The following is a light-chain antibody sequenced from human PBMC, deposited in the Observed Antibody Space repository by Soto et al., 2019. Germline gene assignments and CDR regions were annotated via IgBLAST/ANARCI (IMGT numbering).Light chain of an antibody. CDR2: GAS. J-gene: IGKJ5*01. Sequence: EIVLTQSPGTLSLSPGEGATLSCRASRSVSSSHLAWYQQKPGQAPRLLIYGASSRATGIPDRFSSSGSGTDFTLTISRLEPEDFAVYYCQQWVTFGQGTRLEI. V-gene: IGKV3-20*01. CDR1: RSVSSSH. CDR3: QQWVT.